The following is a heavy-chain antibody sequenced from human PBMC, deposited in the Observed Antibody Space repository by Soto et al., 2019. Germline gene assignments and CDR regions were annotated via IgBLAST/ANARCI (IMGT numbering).Heavy chain of an antibody. CDR3: ARDYGGNGWFDP. D-gene: IGHD4-17*01. Sequence: QLQLQESGPGLVKPSETLSLTCTVSGGAISSSSYYWGWIRQPQGKGLEWIGSMYYSGSTYYNPSLKSRVTTSVDTSKNQFSLKLSSVTAADTAVYYCARDYGGNGWFDPWGQGTLVTVSS. V-gene: IGHV4-39*01. CDR1: GGAISSSSYY. CDR2: MYYSGST. J-gene: IGHJ5*02.